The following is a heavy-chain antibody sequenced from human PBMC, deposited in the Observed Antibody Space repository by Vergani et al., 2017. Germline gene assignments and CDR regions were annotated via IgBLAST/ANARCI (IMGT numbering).Heavy chain of an antibody. V-gene: IGHV3-23*01. CDR1: GFTFNSYA. Sequence: QLLESGGGLIQPGGSLRLSCAASGFTFNSYAMTWVRQAPGKGLEWVSGINNNGGSTYYADSVKGRFTISRDTSKNTLYLQMTDLRAEDTATYYCAKVCGSTSCPYGGGAFDVWGHGTMVTVAS. CDR3: AKVCGSTSCPYGGGAFDV. CDR2: INNNGGST. J-gene: IGHJ3*01. D-gene: IGHD2-2*01.